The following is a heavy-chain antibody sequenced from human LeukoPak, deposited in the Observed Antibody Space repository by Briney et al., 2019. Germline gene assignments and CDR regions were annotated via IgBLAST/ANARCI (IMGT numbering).Heavy chain of an antibody. D-gene: IGHD6-13*01. V-gene: IGHV3-13*04. J-gene: IGHJ6*02. CDR1: GFTFSSYD. Sequence: GGSLRLSCAASGFTFSSYDMHWVRQATGKGLEWVSAIGTAGDTYYPGSVKGRFTISRENAKNSLYLQMNSLRAGDTAVYYCARDRWGSSSSSWSRPRSVYYYYGMDVWGQGTTVTVSS. CDR3: ARDRWGSSSSSWSRPRSVYYYYGMDV. CDR2: IGTAGDT.